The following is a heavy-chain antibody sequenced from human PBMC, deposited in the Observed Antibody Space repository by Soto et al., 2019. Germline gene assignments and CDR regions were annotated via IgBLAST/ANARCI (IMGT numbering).Heavy chain of an antibody. CDR3: AKPGMYSSSCFDY. J-gene: IGHJ4*02. CDR1: GFTFSSYG. Sequence: GGSLRLSCAASGFTFSSYGMHWVRQAPGKGLEWVAVISYDGSNKYYADSVKGRFTISRDNSKNTLYLQMNSLRAEDTAVYYCAKPGMYSSSCFDYWGQGTLVTVSS. D-gene: IGHD6-6*01. CDR2: ISYDGSNK. V-gene: IGHV3-30*18.